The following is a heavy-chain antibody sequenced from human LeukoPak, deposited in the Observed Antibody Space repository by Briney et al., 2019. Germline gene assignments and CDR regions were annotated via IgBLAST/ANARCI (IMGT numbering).Heavy chain of an antibody. D-gene: IGHD1-1*01. CDR3: AGRVQEGGPQYCFDY. CDR2: INHSGST. V-gene: IGHV4-34*01. Sequence: PSETLSLTCAVYGGSFSGYYWSWIRQPPGKGLEWIGEINHSGSTNYNPSLKSRVTISVDTSKNQFSLKLSSVTAADTAVYYCAGRVQEGGPQYCFDYWGQGTLVTVSS. CDR1: GGSFSGYY. J-gene: IGHJ4*02.